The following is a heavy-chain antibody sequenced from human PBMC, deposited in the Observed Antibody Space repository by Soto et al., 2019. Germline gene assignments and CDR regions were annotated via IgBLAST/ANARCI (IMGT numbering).Heavy chain of an antibody. J-gene: IGHJ4*02. CDR1: GYTFTGYG. Sequence: QVQLVQSGAEVKKPGASVKVSCKASGYTFTGYGISWVRQAPGQGLEWMGWISAYNGHTNYAQKLQVSATMTTDTSTRTAYLALRRLRSDDTAVYDSASRDSPLDYWGQGTLVTVSS. CDR3: ASRDSPLDY. CDR2: ISAYNGHT. D-gene: IGHD2-21*02. V-gene: IGHV1-18*01.